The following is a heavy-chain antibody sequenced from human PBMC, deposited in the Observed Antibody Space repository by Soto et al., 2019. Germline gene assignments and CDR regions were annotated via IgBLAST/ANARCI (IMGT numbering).Heavy chain of an antibody. Sequence: SETLSLTCAVYGGSFSGYYWSWIRQPPGKGLEWIGEINHSGSTNYNPSLKSRVTISVDTSKNQFSLKLSSVTAADTAVYYCARGWFGELPQMYWFDPWGQGTLVT. CDR2: INHSGST. CDR1: GGSFSGYY. V-gene: IGHV4-34*09. J-gene: IGHJ5*02. D-gene: IGHD3-10*01. CDR3: ARGWFGELPQMYWFDP.